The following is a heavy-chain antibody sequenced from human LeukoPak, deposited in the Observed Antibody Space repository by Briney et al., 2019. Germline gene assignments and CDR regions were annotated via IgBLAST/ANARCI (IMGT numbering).Heavy chain of an antibody. Sequence: SETLSLTCAVSGYSISSGYYWGWIRQPPGKGLEWIGEINHSGSTNYNPSLKSRVTISVDTSKNQFSLKLSSVTAADTAVYYCARGADIAVLVATSDAFDIWGQGTMVTVSS. CDR1: GYSISSGYY. V-gene: IGHV4-38-2*01. CDR2: INHSGST. J-gene: IGHJ3*02. D-gene: IGHD6-19*01. CDR3: ARGADIAVLVATSDAFDI.